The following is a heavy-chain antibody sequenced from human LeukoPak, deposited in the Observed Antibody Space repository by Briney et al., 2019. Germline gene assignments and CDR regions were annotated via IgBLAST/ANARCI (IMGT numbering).Heavy chain of an antibody. V-gene: IGHV3-23*01. Sequence: GGSLRLSCAAPGFTFSSYAMNWVRQAPGEGLEWVSSIRASGGGTCYSDSVKGRFTTSRDSSKDSLYLQMNSLRAEDTAVYFCAKDEGNNYDGSGYYGTHFDCWGQGSLVTVSS. CDR1: GFTFSSYA. J-gene: IGHJ4*02. D-gene: IGHD3-22*01. CDR3: AKDEGNNYDGSGYYGTHFDC. CDR2: IRASGGGT.